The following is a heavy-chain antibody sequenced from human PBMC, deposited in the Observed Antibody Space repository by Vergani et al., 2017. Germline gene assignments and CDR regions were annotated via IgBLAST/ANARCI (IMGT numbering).Heavy chain of an antibody. Sequence: QVQLPESGPGLVKPSETLSLTCTVSGGSISSYYWSWIRQPPGKGLEWIGYIYYSGSTNYNPSLKSRVTISVDTSKNQFSLKLSSVTAADTAVYYCARHRWVAGFDYWGQGTLVTVSS. CDR3: ARHRWVAGFDY. D-gene: IGHD4-23*01. V-gene: IGHV4-59*08. CDR1: GGSISSYY. J-gene: IGHJ4*02. CDR2: IYYSGST.